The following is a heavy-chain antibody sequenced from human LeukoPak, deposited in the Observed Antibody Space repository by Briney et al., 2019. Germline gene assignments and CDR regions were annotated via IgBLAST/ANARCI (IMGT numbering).Heavy chain of an antibody. Sequence: KPSETLSLTCTVSGGSISSHYWSWIRQPPGKGLEWIGYIYYSGSTNYNPSLKSRVTISVDTSKNQFSLKLSSVTAADTAVYYCARGHFYGSGSYYVDYWGQGTLVTVSS. CDR1: GGSISSHY. CDR3: ARGHFYGSGSYYVDY. CDR2: IYYSGST. J-gene: IGHJ4*02. V-gene: IGHV4-59*11. D-gene: IGHD3-10*01.